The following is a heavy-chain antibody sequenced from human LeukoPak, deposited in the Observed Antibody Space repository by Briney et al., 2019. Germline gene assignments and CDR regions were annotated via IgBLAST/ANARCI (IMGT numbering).Heavy chain of an antibody. CDR3: TKADYGASLMHY. V-gene: IGHV3-43*02. J-gene: IGHJ4*02. CDR2: ISGDGAST. D-gene: IGHD4-17*01. Sequence: GGSLRLSCAASGFTFEDYAMHWVRQVPGKRLQWVSLISGDGASTYYEDSVRGRFTVYRDNRKNSLYLQMNRLRTDDTAFYYCTKADYGASLMHYWGQGTLVTVSS. CDR1: GFTFEDYA.